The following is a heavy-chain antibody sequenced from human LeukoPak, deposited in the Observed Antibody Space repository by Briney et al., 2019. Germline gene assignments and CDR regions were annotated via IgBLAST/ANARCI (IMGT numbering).Heavy chain of an antibody. Sequence: GGSLRLSCAASGFTFSIYWMHWVRQAPGEGLVWVSRINSDGSYTNYADSVKGRFTISRDNAKNTLYLQMTSLRAEDTAVYYCALSETGDGSGYDAFDIWGQGTMVTVSS. J-gene: IGHJ3*02. CDR2: INSDGSYT. CDR3: ALSETGDGSGYDAFDI. V-gene: IGHV3-74*01. CDR1: GFTFSIYW. D-gene: IGHD3-22*01.